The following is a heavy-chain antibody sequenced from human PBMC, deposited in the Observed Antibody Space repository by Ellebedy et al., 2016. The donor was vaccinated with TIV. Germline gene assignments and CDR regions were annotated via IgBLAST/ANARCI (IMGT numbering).Heavy chain of an antibody. V-gene: IGHV4-59*01. CDR2: MYYSGTP. CDR3: AHSFVSSTSWAGGMDV. Sequence: SETLSLXCTASNASISDYYWSWISQVPGKGMEWIGYMYYSGTPKYNPSLKSRVTMSADTSKNQFSLKVHSVTAADSAVYYCAHSFVSSTSWAGGMDVWGQGTTVTVSS. J-gene: IGHJ6*02. CDR1: NASISDYY. D-gene: IGHD2-2*01.